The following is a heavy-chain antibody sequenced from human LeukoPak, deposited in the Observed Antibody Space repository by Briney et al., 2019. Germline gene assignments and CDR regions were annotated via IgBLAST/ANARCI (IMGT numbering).Heavy chain of an antibody. D-gene: IGHD5-18*01. CDR3: VGYSYGPGGFDY. CDR1: GFTFSSYG. Sequence: PPGRSLRLSCAASGFTFSSYGMHWVRQAPGKGLEWVAVISYDGSNKYYADSVKGRFTISRDNSKNTLYLQMNSLRAEDTAVYYCVGYSYGPGGFDYWGQGTLVTVSS. J-gene: IGHJ4*02. V-gene: IGHV3-30*03. CDR2: ISYDGSNK.